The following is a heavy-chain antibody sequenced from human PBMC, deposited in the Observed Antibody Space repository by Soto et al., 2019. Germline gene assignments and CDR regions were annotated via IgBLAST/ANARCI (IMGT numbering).Heavy chain of an antibody. D-gene: IGHD3-3*01. CDR2: ISSSSSTI. CDR3: ARLERGPYDFWSGYYPDWFDP. J-gene: IGHJ5*02. V-gene: IGHV3-48*01. CDR1: GFTFSSYS. Sequence: EVQLVESGGGLVQPVGSLRLSCAASGFTFSSYSMNWVRQAPGKGLEWVSYISSSSSTIYYADSVKGRFTISRDNAKNSLYLQMNSLRAEDTAVYYCARLERGPYDFWSGYYPDWFDPWGQGTLVTVSS.